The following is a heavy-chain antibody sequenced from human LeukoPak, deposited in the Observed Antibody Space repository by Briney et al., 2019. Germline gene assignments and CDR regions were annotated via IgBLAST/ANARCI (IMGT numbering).Heavy chain of an antibody. CDR2: INTNTGNP. CDR1: GYTLTELS. Sequence: ASVKVSCKVSGYTLTELSMHWVRQAPGQGLEWMGWINTNTGNPTYAQGFTGRFVFSLDTSVSTAYLQISSLKAEDTAVYYCARDYSRSFLWGQGTLVTVSS. J-gene: IGHJ4*02. V-gene: IGHV7-4-1*02. D-gene: IGHD2-21*01. CDR3: ARDYSRSFL.